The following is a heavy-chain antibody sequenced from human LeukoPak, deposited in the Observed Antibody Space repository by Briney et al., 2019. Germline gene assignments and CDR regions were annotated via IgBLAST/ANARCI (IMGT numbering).Heavy chain of an antibody. D-gene: IGHD1-26*01. CDR1: GFTVSSTY. J-gene: IGHJ4*02. CDR3: ASGIRAFDN. Sequence: PGGSLRLSCLASGFTVSSTYMSWVRQAPGKGLEWVSVTYSGGSTYYADSVKGRCTISRDNSKNTLYLQMNSLRGEDTAVYYCASGIRAFDNWGQGTLSPSPQ. CDR2: TYSGGST. V-gene: IGHV3-66*01.